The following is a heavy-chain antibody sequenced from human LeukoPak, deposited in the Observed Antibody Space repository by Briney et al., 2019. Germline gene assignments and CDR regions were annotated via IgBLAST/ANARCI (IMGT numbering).Heavy chain of an antibody. J-gene: IGHJ4*02. CDR2: ISSSSSYI. V-gene: IGHV3-21*01. CDR3: ARGIAAAGGIDY. CDR1: GFTFSSYS. D-gene: IGHD6-13*01. Sequence: NTGGSLRLSCAASGFTFSSYSMNWVRQAPGKGLEWVSSISSSSSYIYYADSVKGRFTISRDNAKNSLYLQMNSLRAEDTAVYYCARGIAAAGGIDYWGQGTLVTVSS.